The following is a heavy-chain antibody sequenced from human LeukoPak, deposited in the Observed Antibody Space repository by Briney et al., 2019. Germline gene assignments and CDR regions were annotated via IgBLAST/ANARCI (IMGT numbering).Heavy chain of an antibody. D-gene: IGHD3-22*01. CDR3: AREWGTYYYDSSGYYSWFDP. J-gene: IGHJ5*02. CDR1: GGSISSYY. CDR2: IYYSGST. V-gene: IGHV4-59*12. Sequence: SETLSLTCTVSGGSISSYYWSWIRQPPGKGLEWIGYIYYSGSTNYNPSLKSRVTMSVDTSKNQFSLKLSSVTAADTAVYYCAREWGTYYYDSSGYYSWFDPWGQGTLVTVSS.